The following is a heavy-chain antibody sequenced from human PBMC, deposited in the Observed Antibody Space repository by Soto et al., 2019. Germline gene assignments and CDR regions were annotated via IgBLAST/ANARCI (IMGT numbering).Heavy chain of an antibody. D-gene: IGHD6-13*01. CDR3: AREGIRSAAAGTGDY. Sequence: QVQLVESGGGVVQPGRSLRLSCAASGFTFSSYGMHWVRQAPGKGLEWVAIIWYDGSNKYYADSVKGRFTISRDNSQTTLYLQMNSLRAEDTAVYYCAREGIRSAAAGTGDYWGQGNLVTVSS. CDR2: IWYDGSNK. V-gene: IGHV3-33*01. J-gene: IGHJ4*02. CDR1: GFTFSSYG.